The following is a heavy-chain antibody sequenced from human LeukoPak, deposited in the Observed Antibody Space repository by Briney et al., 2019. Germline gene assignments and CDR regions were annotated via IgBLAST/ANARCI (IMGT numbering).Heavy chain of an antibody. V-gene: IGHV1-46*01. D-gene: IGHD3-22*01. J-gene: IGHJ3*02. CDR2: ISPSGGST. Sequence: GASVKVSCKAFGYTFTSNYMHWVRQAPGQGPEWMGVISPSGGSTTYAQKFQGRVTLTRDMSTSTDYLELSSLRSEDTAVYYCARDGTYYYDSKDAFDIWGQGTMVTVSS. CDR1: GYTFTSNY. CDR3: ARDGTYYYDSKDAFDI.